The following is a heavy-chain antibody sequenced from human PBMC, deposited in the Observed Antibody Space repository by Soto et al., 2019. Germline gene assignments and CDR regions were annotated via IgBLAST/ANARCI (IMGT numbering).Heavy chain of an antibody. CDR2: IYYSGST. CDR3: ARSVFT. Sequence: QVQLQESGPGRVKPSQTLSLTCTVSGGSISSGGYYWRWIRQHPGKGLEWIGYIYYSGSTYYNPSLKSRVTLYVDTPKNQFSLKLRSVTAADTALYYCARSVFTWGQGTLVNVSS. J-gene: IGHJ5*02. D-gene: IGHD3-10*02. V-gene: IGHV4-31*03. CDR1: GGSISSGGYY.